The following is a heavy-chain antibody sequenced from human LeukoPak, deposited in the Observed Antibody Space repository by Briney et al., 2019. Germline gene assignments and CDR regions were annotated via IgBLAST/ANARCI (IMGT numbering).Heavy chain of an antibody. J-gene: IGHJ4*02. CDR3: ARSASGYISSWYSY. Sequence: GESLKISCKGSGYSFTSYWIGWVRQMPGKGLEWMGIIYPGDSDARYNPSFQGHVTISADKSITTAYLQWSSLKASDTAMYYCARSASGYISSWYSYWGQGTLVTVSS. CDR2: IYPGDSDA. V-gene: IGHV5-51*01. D-gene: IGHD6-13*01. CDR1: GYSFTSYW.